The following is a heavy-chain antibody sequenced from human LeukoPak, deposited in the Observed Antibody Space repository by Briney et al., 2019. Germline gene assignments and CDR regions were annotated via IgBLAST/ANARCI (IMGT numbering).Heavy chain of an antibody. V-gene: IGHV3-7*03. CDR1: GFTFSSYW. D-gene: IGHD3-22*01. J-gene: IGHJ4*02. CDR2: IKQDGSEK. CDR3: ARYYYDSSGYYYDDY. Sequence: PGGSLRLSCAASGFTFSSYWMSWVRQAPGKGLEWVANIKQDGSEKYYVDSVKGRFTISRDNAKNSLYLQMNSLRAEDTAVYYCARYYYDSSGYYYDDYWGQGTLVTVSS.